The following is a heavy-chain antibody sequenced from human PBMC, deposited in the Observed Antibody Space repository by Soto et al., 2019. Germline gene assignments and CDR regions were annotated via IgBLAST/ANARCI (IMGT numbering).Heavy chain of an antibody. CDR1: GGSISSGDYY. Sequence: QVQLQESGPGLVKPSQTLSLTCTVSGGSISSGDYYWSWIRQPPGKGLEWIGYIYYSGSTYYNPSLKSRVTIPEATSKNQFPLKLSSVPAADPAGYSCAREEKLLWFGELEETAGWFDPWGKGTLVPVS. CDR3: AREEKLLWFGELEETAGWFDP. J-gene: IGHJ5*02. V-gene: IGHV4-30-4*01. CDR2: IYYSGST. D-gene: IGHD3-10*01.